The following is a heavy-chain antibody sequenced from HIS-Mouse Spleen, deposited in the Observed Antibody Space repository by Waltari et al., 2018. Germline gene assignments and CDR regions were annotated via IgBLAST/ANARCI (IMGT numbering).Heavy chain of an antibody. CDR1: GGSISSYY. CDR3: ARASRDLLLPRYFDL. V-gene: IGHV4-59*01. Sequence: QVQLQESGPGLVKPSETLSLTCTVSGGSISSYYWSWIRQPPGKGLEWIGSYSGSTNSNPSLKSRVTISVDTSKNQFSLKLSSVTAADTAVYYCARASRDLLLPRYFDLWGRGTLVTVSS. J-gene: IGHJ2*01. CDR2: SYSGST.